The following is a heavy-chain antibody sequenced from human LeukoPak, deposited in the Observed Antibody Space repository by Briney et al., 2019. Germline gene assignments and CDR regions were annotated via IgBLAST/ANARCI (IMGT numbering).Heavy chain of an antibody. J-gene: IGHJ4*02. CDR2: ISSNGGST. Sequence: GGSLRLSCSASGFTFSSYAMHWVRQAPGKGLEYVSAISSNGGSTYYADSVKGRFTISRDNSKNTLYLQMSSLRAEDTAVYYCVLGSVWSGHRLFDYWGQGTLVTVSS. V-gene: IGHV3-64D*09. D-gene: IGHD3-3*01. CDR3: VLGSVWSGHRLFDY. CDR1: GFTFSSYA.